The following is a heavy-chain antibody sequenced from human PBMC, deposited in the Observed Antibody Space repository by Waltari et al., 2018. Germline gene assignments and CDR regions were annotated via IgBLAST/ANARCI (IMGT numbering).Heavy chain of an antibody. D-gene: IGHD2-2*01. CDR2: INPSDGST. J-gene: IGHJ4*02. V-gene: IGHV1-46*01. CDR3: AREAGGVPAAAKDY. CDR1: GYTFTSYY. Sequence: QVQLVQSGAEVKKPGASVKISCKASGYTFTSYYIHWVRQAPGQGLEWMVIINPSDGSTSYAQKFQGRVTMTRDTSTSTVYMELSSLRSEDTAVYYCAREAGGVPAAAKDYWGQGTLVTVSS.